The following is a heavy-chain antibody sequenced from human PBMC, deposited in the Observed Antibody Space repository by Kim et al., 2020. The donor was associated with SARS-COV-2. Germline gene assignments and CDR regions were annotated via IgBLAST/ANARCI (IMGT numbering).Heavy chain of an antibody. V-gene: IGHV1-69*13. D-gene: IGHD2-21*01. J-gene: IGHJ6*02. CDR1: GGTFSSYA. CDR2: IIPIFGTA. CDR3: ARVEMLFSNNYYYYYGMDV. Sequence: SVKVSCKASGGTFSSYAISWVRQAPGQGLEWMGGIIPIFGTANYAQKFQGRVTITADESTSTAYMELSSLRSEDTAVYYCARVEMLFSNNYYYYYGMDVWGQGTTVTVSS.